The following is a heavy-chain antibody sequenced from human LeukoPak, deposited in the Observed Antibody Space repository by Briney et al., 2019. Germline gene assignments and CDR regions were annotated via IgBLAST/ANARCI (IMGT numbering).Heavy chain of an antibody. CDR3: AKDLSLWFGDAFDV. V-gene: IGHV3-23*01. CDR2: ISGSGGST. Sequence: GGSLRLSCAASGFTFSSYAMSWVRQAPGKGLEWVSSISGSGGSTYYADSVKGRFTISRDNSKNTLYLKMNSLRAEDTAVYYCAKDLSLWFGDAFDVWGQGTMVTVSS. CDR1: GFTFSSYA. D-gene: IGHD3-10*01. J-gene: IGHJ3*01.